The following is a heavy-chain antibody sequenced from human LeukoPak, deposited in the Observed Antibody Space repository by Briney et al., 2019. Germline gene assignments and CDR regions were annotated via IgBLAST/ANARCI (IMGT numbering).Heavy chain of an antibody. CDR2: IYSGGST. J-gene: IGHJ4*02. Sequence: GGSLRLSCAASGFTFSSYAMSWVRQAPGKGLEWVSVIYSGGSTYYADSVKGRFTISRDNSKNTLYLQMNSLRAEDTAVYYCARAPQWARFDYWGQGTLVTVSS. D-gene: IGHD2-8*01. V-gene: IGHV3-23*03. CDR1: GFTFSSYA. CDR3: ARAPQWARFDY.